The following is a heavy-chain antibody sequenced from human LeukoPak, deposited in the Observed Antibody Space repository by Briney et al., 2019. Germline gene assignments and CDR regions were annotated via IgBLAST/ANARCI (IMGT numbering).Heavy chain of an antibody. V-gene: IGHV4-31*03. CDR3: ARVQLGNNWFDP. D-gene: IGHD6-13*01. Sequence: SETLSLTCTVSGGSTSSGRYYWSWIRQHPGKDLEWIGYIYYSGSTYYNPSLKSRVTISMDTSKNQFSLKLSSVTAADTAVYYCARVQLGNNWFDPWGQGTLVTVSS. J-gene: IGHJ5*02. CDR2: IYYSGST. CDR1: GGSTSSGRYY.